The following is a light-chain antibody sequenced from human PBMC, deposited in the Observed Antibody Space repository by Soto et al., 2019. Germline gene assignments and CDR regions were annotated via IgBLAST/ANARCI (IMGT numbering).Light chain of an antibody. CDR2: KIS. CDR3: QKYDSAPWT. CDR1: QSLVHSDGNIY. V-gene: IGKV2-24*01. J-gene: IGKJ1*01. Sequence: IVMTQTPLSSPVTLGQPASISCRSSQSLVHSDGNIYLSWLMQRPGQPPRLLIHKISNRFSGVPDRFSGSGAGRDFTLTIGSLRPEDGASYCCQKYDSAPWTIGQGTKVDIK.